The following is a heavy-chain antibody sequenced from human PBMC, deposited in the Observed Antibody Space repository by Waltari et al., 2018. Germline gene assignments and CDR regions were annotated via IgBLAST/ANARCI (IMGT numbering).Heavy chain of an antibody. J-gene: IGHJ4*02. V-gene: IGHV3-23*01. CDR3: AKCGGYSSGWYGY. Sequence: EVQLLESGGGLVQPGGSLRLSCAASGFTFSSYAMSWVRQAPGQGLEWVSAISGSGGSTYYADSVKGRFTISRDKSKNTLYLQMNSLRAEDTAVYYCAKCGGYSSGWYGYWGQGTLVTVSS. CDR1: GFTFSSYA. CDR2: ISGSGGST. D-gene: IGHD6-19*01.